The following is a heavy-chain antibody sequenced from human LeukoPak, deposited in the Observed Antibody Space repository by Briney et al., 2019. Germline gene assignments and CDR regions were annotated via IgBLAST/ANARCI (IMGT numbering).Heavy chain of an antibody. Sequence: ASVKVSCKASGYTFTAYYIHWVRQAPGQGLEWMGWINPNSGSTNYAQKFQGRPTMTRYTSISTAYMELSRLRSDDTAVYYCARDEGSLELHIWGQGTLVTVSS. V-gene: IGHV1-2*02. CDR1: GYTFTAYY. J-gene: IGHJ4*02. D-gene: IGHD1-7*01. CDR3: ARDEGSLELHI. CDR2: INPNSGST.